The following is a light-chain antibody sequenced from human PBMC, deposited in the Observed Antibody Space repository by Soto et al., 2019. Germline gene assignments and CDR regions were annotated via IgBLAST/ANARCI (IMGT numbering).Light chain of an antibody. V-gene: IGKV1-39*01. Sequence: DIQMAQSPSSVSASVGDRVTITCRTSQNINNYLNWYQQRPGKAPKLLIYAASTLQSGVPSRFSGSGSGTDFTLAISNLQPEDFATYYCQQSYIDPWGTCGQGTKVDI. J-gene: IGKJ1*01. CDR1: QNINNY. CDR3: QQSYIDPWGT. CDR2: AAS.